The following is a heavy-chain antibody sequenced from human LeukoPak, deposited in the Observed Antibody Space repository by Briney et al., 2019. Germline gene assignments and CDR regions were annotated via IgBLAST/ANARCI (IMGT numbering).Heavy chain of an antibody. V-gene: IGHV1-18*04. CDR3: ARDSVCSGGSCYSHYFDY. J-gene: IGHJ4*02. CDR2: ISAYNGNT. D-gene: IGHD2-15*01. CDR1: GYTFTSYG. Sequence: ASVKASCKASGYTFTSYGISWVRQAPGQGLEWMGWISAYNGNTNYAQKLQGRVTMTTDTSTSTAYMELRSLRSDDTAVYYCARDSVCSGGSCYSHYFDYWGQGTQVTVSS.